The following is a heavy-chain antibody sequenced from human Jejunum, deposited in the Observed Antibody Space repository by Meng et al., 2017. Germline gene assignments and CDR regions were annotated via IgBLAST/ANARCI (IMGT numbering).Heavy chain of an antibody. CDR1: GGSITSTTNY. CDR2: IYYSGST. D-gene: IGHD1/OR15-1a*01. J-gene: IGHJ4*02. V-gene: IGHV4-39*01. Sequence: QLQLQESGPGLVKPSQTLSLTCTVSGGSITSTTNYWGWIRQPPGKALEWIGSIYYSGSTHYNPSLKSRVIVSIDTSKDQFSLTLTSAAAADTAMYYCARNKTQGFFDIWGQGTLVTVSS. CDR3: ARNKTQGFFDI.